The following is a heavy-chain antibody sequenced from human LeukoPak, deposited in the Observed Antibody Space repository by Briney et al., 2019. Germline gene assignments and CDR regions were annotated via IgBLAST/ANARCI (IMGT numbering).Heavy chain of an antibody. D-gene: IGHD5-12*01. V-gene: IGHV5-10-1*01. CDR2: IDPSDSYT. CDR1: GYSFTSYW. CDR3: ARGTIVATIGYYNNYGMDV. J-gene: IGHJ6*04. Sequence: GESLKISSKGSGYSFTSYWISWVRQMPGKGLEWMGRIDPSDSYTNYSPSFQGHVTISADKSISTAYLQWSSLKASDTAMYYCARGTIVATIGYYNNYGMDVWGKGTTVTVSS.